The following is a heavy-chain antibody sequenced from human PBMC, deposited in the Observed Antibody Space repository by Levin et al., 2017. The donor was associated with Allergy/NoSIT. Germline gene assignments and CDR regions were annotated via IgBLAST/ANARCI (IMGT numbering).Heavy chain of an antibody. D-gene: IGHD3-10*01. Sequence: ASETLSLTCTVSGASISSGGYYWSWIRQLTGKGLEWIGYIFYSGITYDNPSLKSRLTISVDMSKNHFSLKLSSVTVADTAVYYCARGPLQYYPVTIGPHPVYSFYGMDVWGQGTTVTVSS. CDR2: IFYSGIT. J-gene: IGHJ6*02. V-gene: IGHV4-31*03. CDR3: ARGPLQYYPVTIGPHPVYSFYGMDV. CDR1: GASISSGGYY.